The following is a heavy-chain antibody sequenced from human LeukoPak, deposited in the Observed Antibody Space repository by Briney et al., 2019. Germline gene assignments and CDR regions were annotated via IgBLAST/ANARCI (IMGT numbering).Heavy chain of an antibody. CDR3: ASGTIVGARGADN. CDR2: ISGSRYHI. CDR1: GFTFSTCS. D-gene: IGHD1-26*01. Sequence: GGSLRLSCAASGFTFSTCSMKWVRQAPGKALEWVSSISGSRYHIYYADSVKGRFTISRDNANNLLYLQMNSLRAEDTAVYYCASGTIVGARGADNWGQGTLVTVSS. J-gene: IGHJ4*02. V-gene: IGHV3-21*04.